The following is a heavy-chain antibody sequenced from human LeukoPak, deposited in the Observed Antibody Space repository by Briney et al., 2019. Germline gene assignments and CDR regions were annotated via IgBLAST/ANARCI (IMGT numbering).Heavy chain of an antibody. Sequence: GGSLRLSCAASGFTFSSYGMHWVRQAPGKGLEWVAVKWYDGSNKYYADSVKGRFTISRDNSKNTLYLQMNSLRAEDTAVYYCAKDGGLFFSIDYWGQGTLVTVSS. V-gene: IGHV3-33*06. J-gene: IGHJ4*02. CDR2: KWYDGSNK. CDR1: GFTFSSYG. CDR3: AKDGGLFFSIDY. D-gene: IGHD3-16*01.